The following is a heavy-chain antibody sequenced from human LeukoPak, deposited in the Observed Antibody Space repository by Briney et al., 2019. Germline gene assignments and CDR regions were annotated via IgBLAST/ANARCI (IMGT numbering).Heavy chain of an antibody. Sequence: SETLSLTCAVYGGSFSGYYWSWIRQPPGKGLEWIGEINHSGSTNYNPSLKSRVTISVDTSKNQFSLKLSSVTAADTAVYYCARRDSGYYPTFDYWGQGTLVTVSS. J-gene: IGHJ4*02. CDR3: ARRDSGYYPTFDY. V-gene: IGHV4-34*01. CDR1: GGSFSGYY. D-gene: IGHD3-22*01. CDR2: INHSGST.